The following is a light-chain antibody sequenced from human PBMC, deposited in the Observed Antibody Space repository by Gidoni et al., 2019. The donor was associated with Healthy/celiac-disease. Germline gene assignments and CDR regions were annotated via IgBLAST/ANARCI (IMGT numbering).Light chain of an antibody. Sequence: DIQMTQSPSSLSASVGDRVTITCRASQSISSYLNWYQQKPGKAPKLLIYAASSLQSGVPSRFSGSGSGTDFTLTISSLQPEDFATYYCHQSYSTLMYTFXQXTKLEIK. CDR3: HQSYSTLMYT. CDR1: QSISSY. J-gene: IGKJ2*01. V-gene: IGKV1-39*01. CDR2: AAS.